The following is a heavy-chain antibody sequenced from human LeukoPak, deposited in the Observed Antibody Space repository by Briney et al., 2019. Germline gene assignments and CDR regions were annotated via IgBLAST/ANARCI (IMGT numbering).Heavy chain of an antibody. Sequence: GGSLRLSCAASGFTFSSYDMHWVRQATGKGRKWVSAIGTAGDPYYPGSVKGRFTISRENAKNSLYLQMNSLRAGDTAVYYCARGIAVAGPFDYWGQGTLVTVSS. V-gene: IGHV3-13*05. CDR2: IGTAGDP. D-gene: IGHD6-19*01. J-gene: IGHJ4*02. CDR3: ARGIAVAGPFDY. CDR1: GFTFSSYD.